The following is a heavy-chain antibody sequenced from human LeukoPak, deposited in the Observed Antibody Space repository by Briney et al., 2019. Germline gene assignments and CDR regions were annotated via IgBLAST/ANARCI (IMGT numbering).Heavy chain of an antibody. V-gene: IGHV1-18*01. J-gene: IGHJ3*02. CDR1: GYTFTSYG. Sequence: GASMKVSCKASGYTFTSYGISWVRQAPGQGLEWMGWISAYNGNTNYAQKLQGRVTMTTDTSTSTAYMELRSLRSDDTAVYYCARDSAGYSYGYGQNDAFDIWGQGTMVTVSS. CDR2: ISAYNGNT. D-gene: IGHD5-18*01. CDR3: ARDSAGYSYGYGQNDAFDI.